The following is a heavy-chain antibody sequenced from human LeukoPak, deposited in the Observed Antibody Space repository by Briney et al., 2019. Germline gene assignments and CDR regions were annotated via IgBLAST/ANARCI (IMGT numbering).Heavy chain of an antibody. D-gene: IGHD3-3*01. CDR1: GGSISSYY. Sequence: SETLSLTCTVSGGSISSYYWSWIRQPPGKGLEWIGYIYYSGSTNYNPSLKSRVTISVDTSKNQFSLKLSSVTAADTAVYYCARLHDFWSGSQDCYGMDVWGQGTTVTVSS. CDR2: IYYSGST. J-gene: IGHJ6*02. V-gene: IGHV4-59*08. CDR3: ARLHDFWSGSQDCYGMDV.